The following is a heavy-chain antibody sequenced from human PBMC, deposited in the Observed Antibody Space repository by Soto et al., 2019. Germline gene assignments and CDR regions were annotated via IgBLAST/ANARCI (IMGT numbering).Heavy chain of an antibody. D-gene: IGHD6-13*01. Sequence: SETLSLTCTVSGGSINSYYWSWIRQPPGKGLEWIGYTYHSGSTYYNPSLKSRVTITVDRSKTQFSLKLNSVTAADTAVYYCAREKGSSWYRGTGHCYGYWGQGTLGTVSS. CDR1: GGSINSYY. V-gene: IGHV4-59*12. CDR2: TYHSGST. J-gene: IGHJ4*02. CDR3: AREKGSSWYRGTGHCYGY.